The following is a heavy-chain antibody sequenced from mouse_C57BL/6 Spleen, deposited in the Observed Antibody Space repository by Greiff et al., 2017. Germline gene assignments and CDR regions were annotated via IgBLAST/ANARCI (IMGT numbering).Heavy chain of an antibody. Sequence: QVQLQQSGAELVKPGASVKLSCKASGYTFTEYTIHWVKQRSGQGLAWIGWFYPGSGGVKYNKKFKDKGTLTAYKSSSTFYMELSRSPSEVSAVYFSARHEDNDYDGPWFAYWGQGTLVTVSA. CDR1: GYTFTEYT. J-gene: IGHJ3*01. V-gene: IGHV1-62-2*01. CDR3: ARHEDNDYDGPWFAY. CDR2: FYPGSGGV. D-gene: IGHD2-4*01.